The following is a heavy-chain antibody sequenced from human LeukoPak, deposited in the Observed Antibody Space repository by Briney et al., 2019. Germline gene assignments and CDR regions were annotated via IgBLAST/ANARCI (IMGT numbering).Heavy chain of an antibody. CDR2: IYSGVST. J-gene: IGHJ5*02. CDR1: GFTVSSNY. D-gene: IGHD4-17*01. Sequence: GGSLRLSCAASGFTVSSNYMSWVRQAPGKGLEWVSVIYSGVSTYYADSVKGRFTISRDNSKNTLYPQMNSLRAEDTAVYYCARTVGYGDNHWFDPWGQGTLVTVSS. V-gene: IGHV3-53*01. CDR3: ARTVGYGDNHWFDP.